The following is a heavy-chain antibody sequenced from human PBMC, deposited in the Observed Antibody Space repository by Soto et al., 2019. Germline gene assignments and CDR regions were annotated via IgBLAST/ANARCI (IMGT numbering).Heavy chain of an antibody. V-gene: IGHV4-61*01. CDR2: IYYSGST. Sequence: LSLPCTVSGGSVSSGSYYWSWIRQPPGKGLEWIGYIYYSGSTNYNPSLKSRVTISVDTSKNQFSLKLSSVTAADTAVYYCARDANYYGMDVWGQGTTVTVSS. CDR1: GGSVSSGSYY. CDR3: ARDANYYGMDV. J-gene: IGHJ6*02.